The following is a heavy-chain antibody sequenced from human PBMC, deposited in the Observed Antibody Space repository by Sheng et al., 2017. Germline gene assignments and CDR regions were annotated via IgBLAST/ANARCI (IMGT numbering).Heavy chain of an antibody. V-gene: IGHV4-34*01. Sequence: QVQLQQWGAGLLKPSETLSLTCAVYGGSFSGYYWSWIRQPPGKGLEWIGEINHSGSTNYNPSLKSRVTISVDTSKNQFSLKLSSVTAADTAVYYCASSTGFGAVRDAFDIWGQGTMVTVSS. CDR3: ASSTGFGAVRDAFDI. D-gene: IGHD3-3*01. J-gene: IGHJ3*02. CDR1: GGSFSGYY. CDR2: INHSGST.